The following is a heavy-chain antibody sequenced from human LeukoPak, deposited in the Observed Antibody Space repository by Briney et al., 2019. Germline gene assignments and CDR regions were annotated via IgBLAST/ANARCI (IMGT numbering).Heavy chain of an antibody. Sequence: PRGSLRLSCAASGFTFSSYSMNWVRQAPGKGLEWVSYISSSSSTIYYADSVKGRFTISRDNAKNSLYLQMNSLRAEDTAVYYCARGGELGFKNWFDPWGQGTLVTVSS. CDR1: GFTFSSYS. CDR3: ARGGELGFKNWFDP. V-gene: IGHV3-48*01. D-gene: IGHD7-27*01. CDR2: ISSSSSTI. J-gene: IGHJ5*02.